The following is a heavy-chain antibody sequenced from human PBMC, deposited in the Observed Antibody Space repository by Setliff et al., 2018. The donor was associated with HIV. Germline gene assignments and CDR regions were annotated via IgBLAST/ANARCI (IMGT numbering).Heavy chain of an antibody. V-gene: IGHV4-34*01. Sequence: SETLSLTCVVYGGSFTNYYWSWIRQPPGKGLECIGEINHSGSTNYNPSLKSRVTISVDTSKNQFSLKLNSVTAADTAVYFCARKVGGDFDYWGRGTLVTVSS. CDR3: ARKVGGDFDY. D-gene: IGHD1-26*01. CDR2: INHSGST. CDR1: GGSFTNYY. J-gene: IGHJ4*02.